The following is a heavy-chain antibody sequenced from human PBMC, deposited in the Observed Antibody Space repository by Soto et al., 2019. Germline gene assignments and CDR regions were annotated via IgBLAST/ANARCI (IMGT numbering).Heavy chain of an antibody. CDR3: ARAEGIAVAGTPLPYDYYGMDV. V-gene: IGHV4-4*07. CDR2: IYTSGST. D-gene: IGHD6-19*01. CDR1: GGSISSYY. Sequence: TLSLTCTVSGGSISSYYWSWIRQPAGKGLEWIGRIYTSGSTNYNPSLKSRVTMSVDTSKNQFSLKLSSVTAADTAVYYCARAEGIAVAGTPLPYDYYGMDVWGQATTVTVSS. J-gene: IGHJ6*02.